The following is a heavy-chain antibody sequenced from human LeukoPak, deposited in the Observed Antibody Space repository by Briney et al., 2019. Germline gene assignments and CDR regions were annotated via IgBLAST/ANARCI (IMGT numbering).Heavy chain of an antibody. CDR2: INPNNGDT. CDR1: GYSLPAKF. J-gene: IGHJ4*02. D-gene: IGHD5-18*01. CDR3: ARGRYRYAVDS. Sequence: ASVKVSCKASGYSLPAKFMHWVRQAPGQGLEWMGWINPNNGDTTYTQKFQGRVTMTRDTSISTAYLELSSLTSDDTAVYYCARGRYRYAVDSWGQGTLVTVSS. V-gene: IGHV1-2*02.